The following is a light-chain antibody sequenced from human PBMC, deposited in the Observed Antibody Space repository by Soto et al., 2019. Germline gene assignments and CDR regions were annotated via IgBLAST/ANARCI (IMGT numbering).Light chain of an antibody. V-gene: IGKV3-15*01. Sequence: EMLITQSPATLSVSPGERATLSCRASQSVSSKLAWYQQKPGQAPRLLISDTSTRANGIPARFSGSGSGTEFTLTISSLQPEDLAFYYCQQYSQWHPFTFGQGTRLEIK. J-gene: IGKJ5*01. CDR1: QSVSSK. CDR2: DTS. CDR3: QQYSQWHPFT.